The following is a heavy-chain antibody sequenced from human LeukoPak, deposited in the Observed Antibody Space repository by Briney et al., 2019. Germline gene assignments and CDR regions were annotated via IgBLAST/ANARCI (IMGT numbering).Heavy chain of an antibody. D-gene: IGHD4-17*01. CDR3: ARDVHGDYGSGWFDP. Sequence: ASVKVSCRTSGGTFNNSAISWVRQAPGQGLEWLEGIMPLFGTAGYAQKFQGRVTITKDESTRTVYLELTSLTSDDTAVYYCARDVHGDYGSGWFDPWGQGTLVSVSS. V-gene: IGHV1-69*05. CDR2: IMPLFGTA. CDR1: GGTFNNSA. J-gene: IGHJ5*02.